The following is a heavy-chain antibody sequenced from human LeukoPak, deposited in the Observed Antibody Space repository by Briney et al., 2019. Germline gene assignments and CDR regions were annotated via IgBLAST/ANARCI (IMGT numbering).Heavy chain of an antibody. CDR2: ITLSGGST. CDR3: AKRGNPAVGHHYLDV. Sequence: GGSLRLSCAASGFTFSYYDMSWVRQAPGKGLEWVASITLSGGSTFYADSVKGRFTISRDNSKNTLYLQMNSLSAEDTAVYYCAKRGNPAVGHHYLDVWGKGTSVSVSS. D-gene: IGHD2-2*01. V-gene: IGHV3-23*01. J-gene: IGHJ6*03. CDR1: GFTFSYYD.